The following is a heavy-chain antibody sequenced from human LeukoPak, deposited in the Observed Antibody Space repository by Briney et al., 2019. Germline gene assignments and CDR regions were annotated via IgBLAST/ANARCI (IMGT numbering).Heavy chain of an antibody. CDR2: ISSSGSSI. CDR1: GFTFSDYY. CDR3: ARHDSSGYYHY. J-gene: IGHJ4*02. Sequence: PGGSLRLSCAASGFTFSDYYMSWIRQAPGKGLEWASYISSSGSSIYYADSVKGRFTISRDNAKNSLYLQMNSLRAEDTAVYYCARHDSSGYYHYWGQGTLVTVSS. V-gene: IGHV3-11*01. D-gene: IGHD3-22*01.